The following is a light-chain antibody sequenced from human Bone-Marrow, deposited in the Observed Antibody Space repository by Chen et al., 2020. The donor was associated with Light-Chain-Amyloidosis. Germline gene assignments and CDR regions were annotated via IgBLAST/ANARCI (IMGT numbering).Light chain of an antibody. J-gene: IGKJ4*01. CDR1: QSISGY. CDR2: AAS. CDR3: QQSYSTPLT. Sequence: DVQMNKSPSSLSASVGDRVTITCRASQSISGYLNWYQQKPGKAPKVLIYAASSLQSGVPSRFSGSGSGTDFTLTISSLQPEDFATYYCQQSYSTPLTFGGGTKVEIK. V-gene: IGKV1-39*01.